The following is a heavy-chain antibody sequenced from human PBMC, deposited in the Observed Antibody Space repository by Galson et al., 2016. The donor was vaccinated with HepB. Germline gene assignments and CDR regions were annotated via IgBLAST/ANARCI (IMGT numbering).Heavy chain of an antibody. D-gene: IGHD3-3*01. J-gene: IGHJ4*02. Sequence: SVKVSCKASGFTFTSSAVQWVRQAPGQRLEWMGWINAGNGETKYSQKFQGRVTITRDTSASTAYMELSSLRSEDTAVYYCARSMGLRFLEWLSPTLDYWGQGTLVTVSS. CDR1: GFTFTSSA. V-gene: IGHV1-3*01. CDR2: INAGNGET. CDR3: ARSMGLRFLEWLSPTLDY.